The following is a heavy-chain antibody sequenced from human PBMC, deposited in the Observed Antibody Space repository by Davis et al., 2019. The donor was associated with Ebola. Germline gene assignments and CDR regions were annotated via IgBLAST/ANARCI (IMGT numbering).Heavy chain of an antibody. D-gene: IGHD2-15*01. V-gene: IGHV1-2*02. CDR2: MNPNSGGT. CDR1: GYTFTSYD. CDR3: ARCSGGSCLLYYY. J-gene: IGHJ4*02. Sequence: ASVKVSCKASGYTFTSYDINWVRQATGQGLEWMGWMNPNSGGTNYAQKFQGRVTMTRDTSISTAYMELSRLRSDDTAVYYCARCSGGSCLLYYYWGQGTLVTVSS.